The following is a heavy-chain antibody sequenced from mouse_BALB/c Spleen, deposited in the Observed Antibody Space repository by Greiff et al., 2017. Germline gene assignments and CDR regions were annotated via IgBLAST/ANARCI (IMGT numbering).Heavy chain of an antibody. CDR3: ARDGYGNYDFDY. CDR2: IRNKANGYTT. V-gene: IGHV7-3*02. J-gene: IGHJ2*01. D-gene: IGHD2-10*02. Sequence: EVQLVESGGGLVQPGGSLRLSCATSGFTFTDYYMSWVRQPPGKALEWLGFIRNKANGYTTEYSASVKGRFTISRDNSQSILYLQMNTLRAEDSATYYCARDGYGNYDFDYWGQGTTLTVSS. CDR1: GFTFTDYY.